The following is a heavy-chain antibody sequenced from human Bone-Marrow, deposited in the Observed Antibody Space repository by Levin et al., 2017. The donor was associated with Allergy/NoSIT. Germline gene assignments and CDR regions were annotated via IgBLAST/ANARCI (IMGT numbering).Heavy chain of an antibody. Sequence: GESLKISCAASGFTFSGSHMHWVRQAPGKGLEYVSAITSDGATTYYANSVKARFTISRDNSKNTLYLQMGSLRAEEMAVYYCARASSFAYDYWGQGTLVTVSS. J-gene: IGHJ4*02. V-gene: IGHV3-64*01. D-gene: IGHD3-16*01. CDR3: ARASSFAYDY. CDR1: GFTFSGSH. CDR2: ITSDGATT.